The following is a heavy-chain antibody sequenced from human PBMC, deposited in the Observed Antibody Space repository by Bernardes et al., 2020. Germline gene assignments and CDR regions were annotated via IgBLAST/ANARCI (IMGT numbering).Heavy chain of an antibody. J-gene: IGHJ5*02. V-gene: IGHV1-69*06. CDR3: ARDVKGDYGDYVYNWFDP. CDR2: IIPIFGTA. D-gene: IGHD4-17*01. Sequence: SVKVSCKASGGTFSSYAISWVRQAPGQGLEWMGGIIPIFGTANYAQKFQGRVTITADKSTSTAYMELSSLRSEDTAVYYCARDVKGDYGDYVYNWFDPWGQGTLVTVSS. CDR1: GGTFSSYA.